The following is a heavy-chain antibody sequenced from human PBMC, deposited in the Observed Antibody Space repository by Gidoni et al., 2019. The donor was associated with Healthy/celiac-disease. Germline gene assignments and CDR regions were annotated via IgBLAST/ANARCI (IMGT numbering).Heavy chain of an antibody. CDR2: ISYDGSNK. J-gene: IGHJ6*02. CDR1: SSYA. CDR3: ARDREAHSYYYYGMDV. Sequence: SSYAMHWVRQAPGKGLEWVAVISYDGSNKYYADSVKGRFTNSRDNSKNTLYLQMNSLRAEDTAVYYCARDREAHSYYYYGMDVWGQGTTVTVSS. V-gene: IGHV3-30-3*01.